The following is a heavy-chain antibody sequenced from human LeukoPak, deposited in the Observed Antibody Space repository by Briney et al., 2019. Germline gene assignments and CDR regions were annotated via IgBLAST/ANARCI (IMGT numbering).Heavy chain of an antibody. CDR3: ARGKNRYALGNCSGTSCESHYFMDV. Sequence: GGSLRLSCAASGFTLSNYDMHCVRQATGGGLEWVSGIATAGDAYYPGSVKGRFPLSRENAKNSLYLQMNSLRAGDTAVYYCARGKNRYALGNCSGTSCESHYFMDVWGKGTTVIVSS. CDR2: IATAGDA. V-gene: IGHV3-13*01. CDR1: GFTLSNYD. D-gene: IGHD2-2*01. J-gene: IGHJ6*03.